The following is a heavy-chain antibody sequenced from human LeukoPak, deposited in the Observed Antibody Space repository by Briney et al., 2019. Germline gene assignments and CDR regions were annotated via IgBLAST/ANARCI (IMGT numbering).Heavy chain of an antibody. CDR3: ARGYYYMDV. CDR2: IYTSGST. V-gene: IGHV4-61*02. CDR1: GGSISSGSYY. Sequence: SSETLSLTCTVSGGSISSGSYYWSWIRQPAGKGLEWTGRIYTSGSTNYNPSLKSRVTISVDTSKNQFSLKLSSVTAADTAVYYCARGYYYMDVWGKGTTVTISS. J-gene: IGHJ6*03.